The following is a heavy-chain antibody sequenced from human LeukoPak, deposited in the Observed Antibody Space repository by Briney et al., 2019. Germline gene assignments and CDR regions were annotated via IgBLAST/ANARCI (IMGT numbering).Heavy chain of an antibody. D-gene: IGHD1-26*01. CDR1: GGSISSYH. Sequence: SETLSLTCSVSGGSISSYHWSWIRQPAGKGLEWIGRIYSSGSTNYNPSLKSRVTISGDKSKNQLSLKLSSVTAADTVVYYCARDRVGAMDFDYWGQGTLVTVSS. J-gene: IGHJ4*02. CDR2: IYSSGST. CDR3: ARDRVGAMDFDY. V-gene: IGHV4-4*07.